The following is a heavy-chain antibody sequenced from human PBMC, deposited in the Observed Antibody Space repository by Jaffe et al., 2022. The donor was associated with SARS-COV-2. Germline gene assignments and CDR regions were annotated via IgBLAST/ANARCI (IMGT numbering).Heavy chain of an antibody. J-gene: IGHJ4*02. V-gene: IGHV1-18*01. CDR1: GYTFTSYG. CDR2: ISTYNGNT. D-gene: IGHD3-22*01. Sequence: QVQLVQSGAEVKKPGASVKVSCKASGYTFTSYGISWVRQAPGQGLEWMGWISTYNGNTKHAQKIQGRVTMTTDTSTSTAYMELRSLRSDDTAVYYCAKCHYYDSSGFYCYFDNWGQGTLVTVSS. CDR3: AKCHYYDSSGFYCYFDN.